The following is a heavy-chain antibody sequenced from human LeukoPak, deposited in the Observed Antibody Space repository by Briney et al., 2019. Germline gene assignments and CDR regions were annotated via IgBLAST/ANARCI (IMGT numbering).Heavy chain of an antibody. Sequence: SETLSLTCAVYGGSFSGYYWSWIRQPPGKGLEWIGEINRSGSTNYNPSLKSRVTISVDTSKNQFSLKLSSVTAADTAVYYCARGGTVVVPAAIRDPPYFDYWGQGTLVTVSS. V-gene: IGHV4-34*01. D-gene: IGHD2-2*02. J-gene: IGHJ4*02. CDR2: INRSGST. CDR1: GGSFSGYY. CDR3: ARGGTVVVPAAIRDPPYFDY.